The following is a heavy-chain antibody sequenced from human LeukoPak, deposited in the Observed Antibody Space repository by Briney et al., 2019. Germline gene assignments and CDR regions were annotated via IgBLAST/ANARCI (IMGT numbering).Heavy chain of an antibody. V-gene: IGHV3-7*01. CDR2: INQYGSEK. CDR3: ANGDGFDY. J-gene: IGHJ4*02. Sequence: PGGSLRLSCATSGFTFSTYWMGWVRQAPWKGLEWVANINQYGSEKYYVDSVKGRFTISRDNAKSSLYLQMNSLRADDTAVYYCANGDGFDYWGQGTLVTVSS. D-gene: IGHD2-8*01. CDR1: GFTFSTYW.